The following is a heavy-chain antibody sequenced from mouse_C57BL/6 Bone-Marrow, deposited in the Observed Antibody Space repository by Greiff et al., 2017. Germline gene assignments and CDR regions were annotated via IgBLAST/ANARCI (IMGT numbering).Heavy chain of an antibody. CDR1: GYSITSDY. Sequence: EVQLKESGPGLAKPSQTLSLTCSVTGYSITSDYWNWIRKFPGNKLEYMGYISHSGSTYYNPSLKSRISITRDTSTNHYYLQLNSVTTEDTATYYGASGTPTWFAYWGQGTLVTVSA. J-gene: IGHJ3*01. CDR3: ASGTPTWFAY. D-gene: IGHD3-3*01. CDR2: ISHSGST. V-gene: IGHV3-8*01.